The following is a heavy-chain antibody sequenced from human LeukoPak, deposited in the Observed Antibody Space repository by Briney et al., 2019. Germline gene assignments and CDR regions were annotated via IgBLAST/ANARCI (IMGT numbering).Heavy chain of an antibody. Sequence: GASVKVSCKASGYTFTSYGISWVRQAPGQGLEWMGWISAYNGNTNYAQKLQGRVTMTADTSTSTAYMELRSLRSDDTAVYYCARDQRMDYYDSSGYPRSSNWFDPWGQGTLVTVSS. D-gene: IGHD3-22*01. CDR2: ISAYNGNT. J-gene: IGHJ5*02. CDR3: ARDQRMDYYDSSGYPRSSNWFDP. CDR1: GYTFTSYG. V-gene: IGHV1-18*01.